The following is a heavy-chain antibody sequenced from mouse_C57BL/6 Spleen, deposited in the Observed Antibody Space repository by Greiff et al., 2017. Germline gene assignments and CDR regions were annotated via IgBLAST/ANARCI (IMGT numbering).Heavy chain of an antibody. V-gene: IGHV5-17*01. J-gene: IGHJ3*01. CDR3: AREGDYDEFAY. CDR1: GFTFSDYG. Sequence: EVQGVESGGGLVKPGGSLKLSCAASGFTFSDYGMHWVRQAPEKGLEWVAYISSGSSTIYYADTVKGRFTISRDNAKNTLFLQRTRLRSEDTAMYYCAREGDYDEFAYWGQGTLVTVSA. CDR2: ISSGSSTI. D-gene: IGHD2-4*01.